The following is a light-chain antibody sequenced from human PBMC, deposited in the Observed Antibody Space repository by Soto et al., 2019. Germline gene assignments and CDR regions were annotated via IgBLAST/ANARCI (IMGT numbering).Light chain of an antibody. V-gene: IGKV3-20*01. J-gene: IGKJ5*01. CDR2: ASS. CDR1: QSRGSNL. Sequence: EIVLTQSPGTLSFSPGERATLSCKTSQSRGSNLLAWYQHKPGQAPRLLIYASSNRATGIPDRFSGSASGTDFTLTINRLEPEDFAVYYCQLYGISPHFGQGTRLEIK. CDR3: QLYGISPH.